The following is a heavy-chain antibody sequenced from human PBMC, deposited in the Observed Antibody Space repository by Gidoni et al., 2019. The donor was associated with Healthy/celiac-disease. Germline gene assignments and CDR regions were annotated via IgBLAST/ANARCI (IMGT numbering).Heavy chain of an antibody. Sequence: QVQLVQSGAEVKKPGSSVKVSCKASGGTFSSYTISWVRQAPGQGLEWMGRIIPILGIANYAQKFQGRVTITADKSTSTAYMELSSLRSEDTAMYYCARGAYYDSSGYEAGFDYWGQGTLVTVSS. J-gene: IGHJ4*02. CDR2: IIPILGIA. V-gene: IGHV1-69*02. CDR1: GGTFSSYT. D-gene: IGHD3-22*01. CDR3: ARGAYYDSSGYEAGFDY.